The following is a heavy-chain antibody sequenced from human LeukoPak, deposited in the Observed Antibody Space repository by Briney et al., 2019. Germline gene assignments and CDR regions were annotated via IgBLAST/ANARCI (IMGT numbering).Heavy chain of an antibody. CDR3: ARGPIGDYPPDY. CDR2: ISHSGST. V-gene: IGHV4-34*01. CDR1: GGSFSDYY. D-gene: IGHD4-17*01. Sequence: SETLSLTCAVYGGSFSDYYWTWIRQPPGNRLELIGEISHSGSTSYNPSLKSRVTMSLGTSKNHFSLKLRSVTAADTAVYYCARGPIGDYPPDYWGQGTLVTVSS. J-gene: IGHJ4*02.